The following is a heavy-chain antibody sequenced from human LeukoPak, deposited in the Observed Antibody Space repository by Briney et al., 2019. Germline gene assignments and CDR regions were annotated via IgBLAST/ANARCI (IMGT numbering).Heavy chain of an antibody. J-gene: IGHJ4*02. V-gene: IGHV3-21*01. Sequence: GGSLRLSCAASGFIFSSYTINWVRQAPGKGLEWLSSISSTSSYIYYADSVKGRFAISRDNAKNLLYLQMNSLRAEDTAVYYCARVDSAEKRDFDYWGQGTLVTVSS. CDR1: GFIFSSYT. CDR2: ISSTSSYI. D-gene: IGHD3-22*01. CDR3: ARVDSAEKRDFDY.